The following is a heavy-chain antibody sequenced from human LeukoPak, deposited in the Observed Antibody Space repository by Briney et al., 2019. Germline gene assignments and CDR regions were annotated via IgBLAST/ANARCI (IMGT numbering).Heavy chain of an antibody. V-gene: IGHV5-51*01. Sequence: KPGESLKISCKGSGYTFSSYWIDWVRLMPGKGLEWMGIIYPGDSDTRYSPSFQGQITISVDKSINTVYLEWSSLKASDPAIYYCARRAMPAAGMAWFDPWGQGTLVTVSS. CDR2: IYPGDSDT. CDR1: GYTFSSYW. CDR3: ARRAMPAAGMAWFDP. D-gene: IGHD6-13*01. J-gene: IGHJ5*02.